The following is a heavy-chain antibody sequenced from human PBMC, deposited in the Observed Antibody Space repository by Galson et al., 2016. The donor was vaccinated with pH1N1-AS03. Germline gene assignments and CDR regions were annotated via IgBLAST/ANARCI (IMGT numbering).Heavy chain of an antibody. CDR2: INTGNGNT. CDR1: GYRFNIYD. CDR3: TRIMGGTAVAGAAWLH. Sequence: SVKVPCKASGYRFNIYDMHWVRQAPGQRPEWMGWINTGNGNTKYSQKFQGRITITRDTSAGTAYMELSSLKFEDTAVYYSTRIMGGTAVAGAAWLHWGQGTLGTVSS. V-gene: IGHV1-3*04. J-gene: IGHJ4*02. D-gene: IGHD6-19*01.